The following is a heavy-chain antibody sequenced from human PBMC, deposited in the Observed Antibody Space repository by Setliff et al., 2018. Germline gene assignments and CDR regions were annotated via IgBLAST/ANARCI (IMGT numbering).Heavy chain of an antibody. V-gene: IGHV1-2*02. D-gene: IGHD3-22*01. J-gene: IGHJ6*03. CDR3: ARTYYYASSGYRGYYYYLDV. CDR2: INPDSGGT. Sequence: ASVKVSCKASGYTFTGYYMHWVRQAPGQGLEWMGWINPDSGGTNYAQKFQGRVTMTRDTSISTAYMELSRLRSDDTAVYYCARTYYYASSGYRGYYYYLDVWGKGTTVTVSS. CDR1: GYTFTGYY.